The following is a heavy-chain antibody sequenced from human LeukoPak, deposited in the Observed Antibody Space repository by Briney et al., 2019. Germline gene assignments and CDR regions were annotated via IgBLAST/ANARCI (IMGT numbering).Heavy chain of an antibody. CDR2: ISAYNGNT. CDR3: ARATRYYYDSSGYYGDY. J-gene: IGHJ4*02. CDR1: GYTFTSYG. Sequence: ASVKVSCKASGYTFTSYGISWVRQAPGQGPEWMGWISAYNGNTNYAQKLQGRVTMTTDTSTSTAYMELRSLRSDDTAVYYCARATRYYYDSSGYYGDYWGQGTLVTVSS. V-gene: IGHV1-18*01. D-gene: IGHD3-22*01.